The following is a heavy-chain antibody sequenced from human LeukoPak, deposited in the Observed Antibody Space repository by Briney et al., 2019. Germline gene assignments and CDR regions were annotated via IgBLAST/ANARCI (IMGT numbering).Heavy chain of an antibody. CDR1: GYTFTNYD. V-gene: IGHV1-8*03. Sequence: GASVKVSCKASGYTFTNYDINWVRQATGQGLEWMGWMNPNSGNTGYAQKFQGRVTITRNTAISTAYMELSSLRSEDTAVYYCARGPTNGQAFDYWGQGTLVSVSS. J-gene: IGHJ4*02. CDR3: ARGPTNGQAFDY. CDR2: MNPNSGNT. D-gene: IGHD2-8*01.